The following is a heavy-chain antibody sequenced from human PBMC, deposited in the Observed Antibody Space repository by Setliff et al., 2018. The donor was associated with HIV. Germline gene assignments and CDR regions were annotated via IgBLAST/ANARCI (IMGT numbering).Heavy chain of an antibody. D-gene: IGHD3-16*01. V-gene: IGHV1-69*13. CDR1: GYTFTSYA. Sequence: GASVKVSCKASGYTFTSYAMNWVRQAPGQGLEWMGGIIPPVGAANYAQKFQGRVTITADESTSTAYMALNSLRSDDAAVYYCARQPYYDDDGTNLPSEWRVLGWGQGTLVTVSS. CDR3: ARQPYYDDDGTNLPSEWRVLG. CDR2: IIPPVGAA. J-gene: IGHJ4*02.